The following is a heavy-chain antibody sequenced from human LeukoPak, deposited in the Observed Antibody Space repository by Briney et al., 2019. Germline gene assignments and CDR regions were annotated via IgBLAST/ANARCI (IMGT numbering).Heavy chain of an antibody. CDR1: GGTFSSYA. D-gene: IGHD3-9*01. CDR3: ARDRRGATYYDILTGYSERYYYYYMDV. Sequence: ASVKVSCKASGGTFSSYAISWVRQAPGQGLEWMGGIIPIFGTANYVQKFQGRVTITADESTSTAYMELSSLRSEDTAVYYCARDRRGATYYDILTGYSERYYYYYMDVWGKGTTVTVSS. V-gene: IGHV1-69*13. CDR2: IIPIFGTA. J-gene: IGHJ6*03.